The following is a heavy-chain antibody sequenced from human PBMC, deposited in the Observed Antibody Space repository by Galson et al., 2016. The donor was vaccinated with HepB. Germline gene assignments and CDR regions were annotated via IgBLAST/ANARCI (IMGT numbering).Heavy chain of an antibody. Sequence: SLRLSCAASGFTFSRNSMNWVRQAPGTGLEWISHISPSSGTIRYADSVRGRFTISRDNAKDALYPRMTSLRDEDTAVYYCAKDSSYTNWFDPWGQGTLVTASS. CDR3: AKDSSYTNWFDP. CDR2: ISPSSGTI. J-gene: IGHJ5*02. CDR1: GFTFSRNS. D-gene: IGHD4-11*01. V-gene: IGHV3-48*02.